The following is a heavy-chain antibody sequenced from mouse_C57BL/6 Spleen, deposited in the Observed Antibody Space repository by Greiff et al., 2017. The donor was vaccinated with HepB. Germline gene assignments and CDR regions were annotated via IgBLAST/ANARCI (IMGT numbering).Heavy chain of an antibody. J-gene: IGHJ4*01. Sequence: VQLQQSGPELVKPGASVKISCKASGYSFTGYYMNWVKQSPEKSLEWIGEINPSTGGTTYNQKFKAKATLTVDKSSSTAYMQLKSLTSEDSAVYYCASYYGYDGAMDYWGQGTSVTVSS. CDR3: ASYYGYDGAMDY. CDR2: INPSTGGT. D-gene: IGHD2-2*01. V-gene: IGHV1-42*01. CDR1: GYSFTGYY.